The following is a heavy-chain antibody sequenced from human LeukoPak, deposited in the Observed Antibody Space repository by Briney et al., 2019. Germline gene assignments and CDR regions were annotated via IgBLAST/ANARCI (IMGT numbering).Heavy chain of an antibody. D-gene: IGHD3-9*01. CDR1: GFTFSDFY. V-gene: IGHV3-11*04. J-gene: IGHJ4*02. CDR3: ATNFDPDVD. Sequence: GGSLRLSCAASGFTFSDFYMSWIRQAPGKGLEWISYISSSGSNIYYADSVRGRFTISRDNAKNSLYLQMNSLRAEDTAVYYCATNFDPDVDWGQGTLVTVSS. CDR2: ISSSGSNI.